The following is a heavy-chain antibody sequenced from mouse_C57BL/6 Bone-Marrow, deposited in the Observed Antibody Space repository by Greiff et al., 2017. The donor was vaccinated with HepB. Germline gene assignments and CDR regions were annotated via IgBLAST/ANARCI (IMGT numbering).Heavy chain of an antibody. Sequence: EVQVVESGGDLVKPGGSLKLSCAASGFTFSSYGMSWVRQTPDKRLEWVATISIGGSYTYYPDSVKGRFTISRDNAKNTLYLQMSSLKSEDTAMYYCARQRTLTVSGGQGTLVTVSA. CDR2: ISIGGSYT. J-gene: IGHJ3*01. V-gene: IGHV5-6*01. CDR3: ARQRTLTVS. CDR1: GFTFSSYG.